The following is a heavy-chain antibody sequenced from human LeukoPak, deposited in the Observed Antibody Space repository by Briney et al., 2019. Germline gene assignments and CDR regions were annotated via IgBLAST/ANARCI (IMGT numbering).Heavy chain of an antibody. D-gene: IGHD1-26*01. CDR3: ARDSIGSLDY. CDR2: IKQDGTTK. CDR1: GFTFSNSW. V-gene: IGHV3-7*01. Sequence: PGGSLRLSCAASGFTFSNSWMAWVRQAPGKGLEWVANIKQDGTTKHYAESLKGRFTISRDNPKNSLYLQMNTMRVDDTAVYYCARDSIGSLDYWGQGMLVTVAS. J-gene: IGHJ4*02.